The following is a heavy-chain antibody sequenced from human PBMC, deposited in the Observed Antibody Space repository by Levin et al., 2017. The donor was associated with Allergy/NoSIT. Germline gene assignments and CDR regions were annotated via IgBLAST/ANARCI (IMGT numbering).Heavy chain of an antibody. CDR3: ARDPGITGTGWGYGMDV. D-gene: IGHD1-20*01. J-gene: IGHJ6*02. Sequence: PGGSLRLSCKASGYTFTSYGISWVRQAPGQGLEWMGWISAYNGNTNYAQKLQGRVTMTTDTSTSTAYMELRSLRSDDTAVYYCARDPGITGTGWGYGMDVWGQGTTVTVSS. V-gene: IGHV1-18*01. CDR2: ISAYNGNT. CDR1: GYTFTSYG.